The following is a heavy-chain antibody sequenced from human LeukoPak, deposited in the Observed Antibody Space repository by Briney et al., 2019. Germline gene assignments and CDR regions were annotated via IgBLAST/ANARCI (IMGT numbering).Heavy chain of an antibody. CDR3: AREKEYSRSRLMTYFDY. Sequence: PSETLSLTCAVSGASVSSSPYFWTWIRQHPGKGLEWIGYIYYSGSTYYNPSLKSRLTISRDTSKNHFSLKLTSVTAADTAVYYCAREKEYSRSRLMTYFDYWGQGTLVTVSS. CDR2: IYYSGST. D-gene: IGHD6-6*01. CDR1: GASVSSSPYF. J-gene: IGHJ4*02. V-gene: IGHV4-31*11.